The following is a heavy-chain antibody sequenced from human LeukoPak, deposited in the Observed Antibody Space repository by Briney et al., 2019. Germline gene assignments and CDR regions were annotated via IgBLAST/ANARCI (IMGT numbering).Heavy chain of an antibody. J-gene: IGHJ6*02. Sequence: ASVKVSCKASGYTFTELSMHWVRQAPGEGLEWMGGFDPEDGETIYAQKFQGRVTMTEDTSTDTAYMELSSLRSEDTAVYYCATARYDSSGYYYSSTGMDVWGQGTTVTVSS. CDR1: GYTFTELS. CDR3: ATARYDSSGYYYSSTGMDV. CDR2: FDPEDGET. D-gene: IGHD3-22*01. V-gene: IGHV1-24*01.